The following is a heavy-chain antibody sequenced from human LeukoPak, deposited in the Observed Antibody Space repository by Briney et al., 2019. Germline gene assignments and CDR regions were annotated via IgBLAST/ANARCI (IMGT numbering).Heavy chain of an antibody. CDR2: MNPNSGNT. J-gene: IGHJ6*02. D-gene: IGHD6-19*01. Sequence: ASVKLSCKASGYTFNTYGISWVRQATGQGLEWMGWMNPNSGNTGNAQKFQGRVTMTRNTSISTAYMELSSLRSEDTAVYYCARKPYSSGWSYYYYYYGMDVWGQGTTVTVSS. CDR1: GYTFNTYG. V-gene: IGHV1-8*01. CDR3: ARKPYSSGWSYYYYYYGMDV.